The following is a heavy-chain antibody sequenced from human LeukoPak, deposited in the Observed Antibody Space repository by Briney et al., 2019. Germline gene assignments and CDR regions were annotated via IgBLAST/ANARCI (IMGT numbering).Heavy chain of an antibody. V-gene: IGHV3-53*01. CDR1: GFTVSSNY. Sequence: GGSLRLSCAASGFTVSSNYMSWVRQAPGKGLEWVSVIYSGGSTYYADSVKGRFTISRDNSKNTLYLQMNSLRAEDTAVYYCARDPPHDSDGYFALDIWGQGTMVTVSS. J-gene: IGHJ3*02. D-gene: IGHD3-22*01. CDR3: ARDPPHDSDGYFALDI. CDR2: IYSGGST.